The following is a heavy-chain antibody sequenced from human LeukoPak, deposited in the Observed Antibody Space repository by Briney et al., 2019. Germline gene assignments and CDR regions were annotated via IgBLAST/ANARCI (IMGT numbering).Heavy chain of an antibody. V-gene: IGHV3-43*01. Sequence: GGSLRLSCAASGFTFEDYTMHWVRQAPGKTLEWVSLINWYGTTYYTDSVKGRFTISRDNSKNSLYLQMDTLTSEDTAFYYCVKDLSYESSGSVFDHWGQGTLVTVSS. CDR3: VKDLSYESSGSVFDH. CDR2: INWYGTT. CDR1: GFTFEDYT. J-gene: IGHJ4*02. D-gene: IGHD3-22*01.